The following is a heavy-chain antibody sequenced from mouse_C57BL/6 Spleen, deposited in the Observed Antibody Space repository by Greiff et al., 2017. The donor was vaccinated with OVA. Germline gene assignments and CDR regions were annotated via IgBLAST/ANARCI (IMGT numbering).Heavy chain of an antibody. J-gene: IGHJ3*01. CDR2: INPNYGTT. CDR1: GYSFTDYN. Sequence: EVQLQQPGPELVKPGASVKISCKASGYSFTDYNMNWVKQSNGRSLEWIGVINPNYGTTSYNQKFKGKATLTVDQSSSTAYMQLNSLTSEDSAVYDCARSRQLRLPTFAYWGQGTLVTVSA. D-gene: IGHD3-2*02. CDR3: ARSRQLRLPTFAY. V-gene: IGHV1-39*01.